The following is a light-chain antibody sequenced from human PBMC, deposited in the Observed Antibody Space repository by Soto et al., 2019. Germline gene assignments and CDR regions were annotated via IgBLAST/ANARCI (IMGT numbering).Light chain of an antibody. J-gene: IGKJ1*01. Sequence: EIVLTQSPGTLSLSPGERATLSCRASQSVSSSYLAWYQQKPGQAPRLLIYGASSRATGTPDMFSGSGSGTDFTLTISRLEAEDFAVYYCQQYDRSPTWTFGHGTKVEIK. V-gene: IGKV3-20*01. CDR1: QSVSSSY. CDR3: QQYDRSPTWT. CDR2: GAS.